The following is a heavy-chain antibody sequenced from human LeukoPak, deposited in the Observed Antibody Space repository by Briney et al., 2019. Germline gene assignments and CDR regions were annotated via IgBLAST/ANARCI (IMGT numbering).Heavy chain of an antibody. CDR3: ARSLTGPALFDAFDI. CDR1: GFTFSSYS. J-gene: IGHJ3*02. Sequence: SGGSLRLSCAASGFTFSSYSMNWVRQAPGKGLEWVSSISTSSSYIYYADSVKGRLTVSRHNAKKSLYLQVNSLRAEDTAVYYCARSLTGPALFDAFDIWGQGTMVTVSS. CDR2: ISTSSSYI. D-gene: IGHD1-14*01. V-gene: IGHV3-21*01.